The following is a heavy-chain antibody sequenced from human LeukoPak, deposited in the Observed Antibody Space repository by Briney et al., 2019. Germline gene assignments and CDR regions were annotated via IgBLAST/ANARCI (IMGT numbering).Heavy chain of an antibody. CDR1: GGSISSYY. CDR2: IYYSGST. V-gene: IGHV4-59*01. Sequence: PSETLSLTCTVSGGSISSYYWSWIRQPPGKGLEWIGYIYYSGSTNYNPSLKSRVTISVDTSKNQFSLKLSSVTAADTAVYYCARAYPQNCSGGSCYYFDYWGQGTLVTVSS. CDR3: ARAYPQNCSGGSCYYFDY. J-gene: IGHJ4*02. D-gene: IGHD2-15*01.